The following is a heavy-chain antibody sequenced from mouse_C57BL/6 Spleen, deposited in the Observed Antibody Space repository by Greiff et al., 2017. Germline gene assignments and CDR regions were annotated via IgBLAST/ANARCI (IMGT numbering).Heavy chain of an antibody. J-gene: IGHJ4*01. V-gene: IGHV1-76*01. Sequence: QVQLQQSGAELVRPGASVKLSCKASGYTFTDYYINWVKQRPGQGLEWIARIYPGSGNTYYNEKFKGKATLTAEKSSSTAYMQLSSLTSEDSAVYFCAREDEDYYAMDYWGQGTSVTVSS. CDR2: IYPGSGNT. CDR3: AREDEDYYAMDY. CDR1: GYTFTDYY.